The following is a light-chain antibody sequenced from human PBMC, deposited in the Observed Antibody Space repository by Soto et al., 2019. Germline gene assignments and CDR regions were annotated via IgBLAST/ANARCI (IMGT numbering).Light chain of an antibody. Sequence: QSALTQPASVSGSPGQSITISCTGNSSDVGGYNYVSWYQQHPGKAPKLMIYDVSNRPSGVSNRFSGSKYGNTASLTISGLQAEDEADYYCSSYTSSSTDFGTGTKLTVL. CDR1: SSDVGGYNY. V-gene: IGLV2-14*01. CDR3: SSYTSSSTD. CDR2: DVS. J-gene: IGLJ1*01.